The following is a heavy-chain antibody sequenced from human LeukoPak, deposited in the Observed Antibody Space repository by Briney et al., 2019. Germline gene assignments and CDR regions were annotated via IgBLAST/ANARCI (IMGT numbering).Heavy chain of an antibody. CDR2: IYSDGSRT. CDR3: ARERVASRYYYGMDV. J-gene: IGHJ6*02. V-gene: IGHV3-64*04. D-gene: IGHD2-15*01. Sequence: GGSLRLSCAASGFTFSSFAMHWVRQAPGKGLEYLSAIYSDGSRTYYADSVKGRFTISRDNSKNTLYLQMNSLRAEDTAVYYCARERVASRYYYGMDVWGQGTTVTVSS. CDR1: GFTFSSFA.